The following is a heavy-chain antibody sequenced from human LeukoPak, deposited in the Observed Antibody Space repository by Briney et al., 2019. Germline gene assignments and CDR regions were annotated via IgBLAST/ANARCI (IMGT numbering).Heavy chain of an antibody. CDR3: ARVIRKTVVGSLLREYYYYMDV. CDR1: GGSFSGYY. J-gene: IGHJ6*03. Sequence: SETLSLTCAVYGGSFSGYYWSWIRQPPGKGLEWIGEINHSGSTNYNPSLKSRVTISVDTSKNQFSLKLSSVTAADTAVYYCARVIRKTVVGSLLREYYYYMDVWGKGTTVTVSS. D-gene: IGHD1-26*01. CDR2: INHSGST. V-gene: IGHV4-34*01.